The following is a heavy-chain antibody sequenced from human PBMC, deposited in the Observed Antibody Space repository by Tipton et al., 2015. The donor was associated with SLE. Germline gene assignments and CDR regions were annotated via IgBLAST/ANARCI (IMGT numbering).Heavy chain of an antibody. V-gene: IGHV4-59*01. CDR1: GGSISSYY. J-gene: IGHJ5*02. CDR2: IYYSGST. CDR3: ARDQSAAHNWFDP. Sequence: TLSLTCTVSGGSISSYYWSWIRQPPGKGLEWIGYIYYSGSTNYNPSLKSRVTISVDTSKNQFSLKLISVTAADTAVYYCARDQSAAHNWFDPWGQGTLVTVSS. D-gene: IGHD6-6*01.